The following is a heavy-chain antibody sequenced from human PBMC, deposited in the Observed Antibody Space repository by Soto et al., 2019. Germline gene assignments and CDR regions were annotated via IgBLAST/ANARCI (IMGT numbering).Heavy chain of an antibody. J-gene: IGHJ3*01. CDR2: IIPIPDIT. CDR1: GGTFSTYI. D-gene: IGHD3-3*01. V-gene: IGHV1-69*04. CDR3: ARDRITTRGDAFDL. Sequence: SVKVSCKAPGGTFSTYIISWVRQAPGQGLEWMGRIIPIPDITNYAQKFQGRVTVTADRSTSTAYMELTSLKSEDTAVYYCARDRITTRGDAFDLWAKGQWSPSPQ.